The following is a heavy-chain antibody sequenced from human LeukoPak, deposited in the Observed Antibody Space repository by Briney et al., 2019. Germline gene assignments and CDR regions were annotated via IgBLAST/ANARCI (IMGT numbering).Heavy chain of an antibody. J-gene: IGHJ3*02. Sequence: GESLQISCKGSGFSFTTHWNDWVRQMPGKGLEWMGIIYPGDSDTRYSPSFQGQVTISADKSISTAYLQWSSLKASDTAMYYCARQAARSYAFDIWGQGTMVTVSS. D-gene: IGHD6-6*01. V-gene: IGHV5-51*01. CDR1: GFSFTTHW. CDR2: IYPGDSDT. CDR3: ARQAARSYAFDI.